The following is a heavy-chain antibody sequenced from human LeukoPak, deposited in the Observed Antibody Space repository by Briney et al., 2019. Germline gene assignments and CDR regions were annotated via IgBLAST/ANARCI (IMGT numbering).Heavy chain of an antibody. V-gene: IGHV4-34*01. CDR3: ARGLRSANEVATSTGYYFDY. Sequence: SETLSLTCAVYGGSFSGYYWSWIRQPPGKGLEWIGEINHSGSTNYNPSLKSRVTISVDTSKNQFPLKLSSVTAADTAVYYCARGLRSANEVATSTGYYFDYWGQGTLVTVSS. J-gene: IGHJ4*02. D-gene: IGHD5-12*01. CDR2: INHSGST. CDR1: GGSFSGYY.